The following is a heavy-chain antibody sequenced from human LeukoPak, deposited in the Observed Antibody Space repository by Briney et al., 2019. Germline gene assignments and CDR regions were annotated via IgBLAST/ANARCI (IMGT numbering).Heavy chain of an antibody. V-gene: IGHV5-51*01. J-gene: IGHJ5*02. CDR2: IYPGDSDT. CDR1: GYSFTSYW. Sequence: GESLKISCKGSGYSFTSYWIGWVRQMPGKGLEWMGIIYPGDSDTRYSPSFQGQVTISADKSISTAYLQWSSLKASDTAMYYCARLPYCGGDCGHYNWFDPWGQGTLVTVPS. CDR3: ARLPYCGGDCGHYNWFDP. D-gene: IGHD2-21*02.